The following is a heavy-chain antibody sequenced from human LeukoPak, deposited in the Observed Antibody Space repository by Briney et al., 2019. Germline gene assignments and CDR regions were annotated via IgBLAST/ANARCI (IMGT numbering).Heavy chain of an antibody. Sequence: SVKVSCKASGGTFSSYAISWVRQAPGQGLEWMGGIIPIFGAANYAQRFQGRVTITADKSTSTAYMELSSLRSEDTAVYYCARDVYGDYRYNWFDPWGQGTLVTVSS. CDR3: ARDVYGDYRYNWFDP. D-gene: IGHD4-17*01. CDR1: GGTFSSYA. V-gene: IGHV1-69*06. J-gene: IGHJ5*02. CDR2: IIPIFGAA.